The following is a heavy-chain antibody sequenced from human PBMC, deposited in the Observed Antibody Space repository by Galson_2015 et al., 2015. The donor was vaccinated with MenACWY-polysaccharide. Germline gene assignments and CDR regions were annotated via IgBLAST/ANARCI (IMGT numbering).Heavy chain of an antibody. CDR3: AKFSAYSGTYAHYLEY. Sequence: STNYSPSLKRRVTISVDTSKNQFYLNLNSLTAADTAVYYCAKFSAYSGTYAHYLEYWGQGTLVTVSS. J-gene: IGHJ4*02. V-gene: IGHV4-59*01. CDR2: ST. D-gene: IGHD3-16*01.